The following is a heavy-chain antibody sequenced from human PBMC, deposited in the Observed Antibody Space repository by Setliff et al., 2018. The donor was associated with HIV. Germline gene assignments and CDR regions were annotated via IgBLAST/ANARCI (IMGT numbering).Heavy chain of an antibody. J-gene: IGHJ5*01. V-gene: IGHV4-39*01. Sequence: PSETLSLTCTVSGGSIIGSRYFWGWIRQPPGKGLEWIGSVYYSGITYYSSSLKSRVTVSVDTSRIQFSLKLMSVTAADTAVYKCVRHVWSDDFLVPGWFDSWSQGTLVTVSS. D-gene: IGHD3-3*01. CDR1: GGSIIGSRYF. CDR3: VRHVWSDDFLVPGWFDS. CDR2: VYYSGIT.